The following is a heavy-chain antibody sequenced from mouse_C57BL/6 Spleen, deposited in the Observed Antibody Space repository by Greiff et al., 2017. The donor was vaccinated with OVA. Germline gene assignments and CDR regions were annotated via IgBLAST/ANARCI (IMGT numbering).Heavy chain of an antibody. D-gene: IGHD2-3*01. CDR2: IDPENGDT. CDR3: TPFDGYYSWFAY. V-gene: IGHV14-4*01. Sequence: VQLQQSGAELVRPGASVKLSCTASGFNIKDDYMHWVKQRPEQGLEWIGWIDPENGDTEYASKFQGKATITADTSSNTAYLQLSSLTSEDTAVYYCTPFDGYYSWFAYWGQGTLVTVSA. J-gene: IGHJ3*01. CDR1: GFNIKDDY.